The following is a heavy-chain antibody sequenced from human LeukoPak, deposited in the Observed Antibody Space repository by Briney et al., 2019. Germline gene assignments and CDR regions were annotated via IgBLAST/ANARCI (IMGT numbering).Heavy chain of an antibody. D-gene: IGHD6-19*01. CDR2: IESDGSI. CDR1: EFIFSNYW. Sequence: GGSLRLSCAASEFIFSNYWMHWIRQAPGKGLVWVSRIESDGSISYADSVKGRFTISRDNAKNSLYLQMDSLRAEDTAVYYCAREAGRYSSGWYFWFDPWGQGTLVTVSS. J-gene: IGHJ5*02. V-gene: IGHV3-74*01. CDR3: AREAGRYSSGWYFWFDP.